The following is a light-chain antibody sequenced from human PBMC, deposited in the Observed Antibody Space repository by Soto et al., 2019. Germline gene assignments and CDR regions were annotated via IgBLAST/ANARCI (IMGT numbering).Light chain of an antibody. V-gene: IGKV1-33*01. J-gene: IGKJ3*01. Sequence: DIQMTQSPSSLSASVGDRVSITCQASQDISNSLNWYQQKPGKAPKLLICGASRLKTGVPSRFTGSRSGTVFTFTTSTLQPEDVETYFCQQYETHPFTFGPGTKVNI. CDR1: QDISNS. CDR2: GAS. CDR3: QQYETHPFT.